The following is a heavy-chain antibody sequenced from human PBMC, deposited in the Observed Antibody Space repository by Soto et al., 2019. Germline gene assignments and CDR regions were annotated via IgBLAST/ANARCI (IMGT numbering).Heavy chain of an antibody. CDR2: IYYSGST. V-gene: IGHV4-39*01. D-gene: IGHD4-17*01. Sequence: LSETLSLTCTVSGGSISSSSYYWGWIRQPPGKGLEWIGSIYYSGSTYYNPSLKSRVTISVDTSKNQFSLKLSSVTAADTAVYYCASIDGDFDYWGQGTLVTVSS. J-gene: IGHJ4*02. CDR1: GGSISSSSYY. CDR3: ASIDGDFDY.